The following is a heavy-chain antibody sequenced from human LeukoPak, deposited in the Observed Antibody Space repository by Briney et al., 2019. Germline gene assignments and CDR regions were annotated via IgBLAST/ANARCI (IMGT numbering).Heavy chain of an antibody. Sequence: GGALRLSCAASGFTFSSYAMSWVRQAPGKGLEWVSAISGSGGSTYYADSVKGRFTISRDNSKNTLYLQMNGLRAEDTAVYYCAKDGDIVVVPAAISWGQGTLVTVSS. D-gene: IGHD2-2*01. CDR2: ISGSGGST. J-gene: IGHJ5*02. CDR3: AKDGDIVVVPAAIS. CDR1: GFTFSSYA. V-gene: IGHV3-23*01.